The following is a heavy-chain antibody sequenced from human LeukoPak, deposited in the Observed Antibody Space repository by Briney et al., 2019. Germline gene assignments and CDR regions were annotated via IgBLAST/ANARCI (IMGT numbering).Heavy chain of an antibody. CDR1: GFTFSSYA. Sequence: GGSLRLSCAASGFTFSSYAMSWVRQAPGEGLEWVSAISGSGGSTYYADSVKGRFTISRDNSKNTLYLQMNSLRAEDTAVYYCAKDQGGPYYYYYYGMDVWGQGTTVTVSS. CDR2: ISGSGGST. CDR3: AKDQGGPYYYYYYGMDV. V-gene: IGHV3-23*01. D-gene: IGHD3-16*01. J-gene: IGHJ6*02.